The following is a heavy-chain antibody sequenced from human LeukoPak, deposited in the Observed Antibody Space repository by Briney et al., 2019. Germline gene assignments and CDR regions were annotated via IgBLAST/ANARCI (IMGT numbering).Heavy chain of an antibody. CDR3: AKDGEGAFVVVPAASDY. CDR1: GFTFSSYA. D-gene: IGHD2-2*01. J-gene: IGHJ4*02. CDR2: ISGSGGST. V-gene: IGHV3-23*01. Sequence: GGSLRLSCAASGFTFSSYAMSWVRQAPGKGLEWASAISGSGGSTYYADSVKGRFTISRDNSKNTLYLQMNSLRAEDTAVYYCAKDGEGAFVVVPAASDYWGQGTLVTVSS.